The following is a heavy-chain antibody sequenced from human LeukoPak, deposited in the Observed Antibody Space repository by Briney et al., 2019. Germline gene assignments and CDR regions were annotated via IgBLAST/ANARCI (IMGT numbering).Heavy chain of an antibody. D-gene: IGHD3-22*01. CDR3: ARQADYLDNSGHYYVGGLNP. J-gene: IGHJ5*02. Sequence: ASVKVSCKASRYIFTGFNFHWVRQAPGQGLEWMGRINADSGDTDLAQKFQGRITMTRDTSVSTTYMELTGLISDDTAIYYCARQADYLDNSGHYYVGGLNPWGWGTLVTVSS. CDR2: INADSGDT. V-gene: IGHV1-2*06. CDR1: RYIFTGFN.